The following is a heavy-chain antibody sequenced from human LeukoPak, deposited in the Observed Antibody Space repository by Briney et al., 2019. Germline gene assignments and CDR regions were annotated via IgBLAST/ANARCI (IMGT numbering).Heavy chain of an antibody. CDR1: GFSFNTYS. CDR3: TRDTTFEC. D-gene: IGHD1-1*01. V-gene: IGHV3-48*01. Sequence: SGGSRRLSCAASGFSFNTYSMNWVRQAPGRGLEWVSYISSGSTVIYYADSVKGRFTTSRDNAKNSLFLQMNSLKAEDTAVYYCTRDTTFECWGQGTLVTVSS. CDR2: ISSGSTVI. J-gene: IGHJ4*02.